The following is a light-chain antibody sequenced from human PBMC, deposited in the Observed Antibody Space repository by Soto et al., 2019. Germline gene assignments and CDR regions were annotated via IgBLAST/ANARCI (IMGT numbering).Light chain of an antibody. J-gene: IGKJ4*01. Sequence: EIVLTQSPGTLSLSPGERATLSFRASQSVSSNYLAWYQQKPGQAPRLLIYGASSRATGIPDRFSGSGSGTDFTLTISRLEPEDFAVYYCQQYGSSPKLTFGGGTKVDIK. CDR1: QSVSSNY. V-gene: IGKV3-20*01. CDR2: GAS. CDR3: QQYGSSPKLT.